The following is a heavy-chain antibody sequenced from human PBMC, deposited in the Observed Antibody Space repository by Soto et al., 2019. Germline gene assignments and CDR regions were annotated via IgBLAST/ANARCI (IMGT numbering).Heavy chain of an antibody. D-gene: IGHD3-22*01. CDR3: ARGAMIVVGNYYYSYGMDV. J-gene: IGHJ6*02. V-gene: IGHV3-72*01. CDR2: TRNKANSYTT. Sequence: EVQLVESGGGLVQPGGSLRLSCAASGFTFSDHYMDWVRQAPGKGLEWVGRTRNKANSYTTEYAASVKGRFTISRDDSKGSLYLQMNSLKTEETAVYYWARGAMIVVGNYYYSYGMDVWGQGITVTFSS. CDR1: GFTFSDHY.